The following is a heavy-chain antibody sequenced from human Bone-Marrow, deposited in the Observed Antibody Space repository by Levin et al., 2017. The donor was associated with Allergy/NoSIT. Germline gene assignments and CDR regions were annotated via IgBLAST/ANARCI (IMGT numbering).Heavy chain of an antibody. J-gene: IGHJ5*02. Sequence: GGSLRLSCAASGFTLSSYNMNWVRQAPGKGLDWVAVSSYDGINTNYADSVKGRFTISRDNSKNTLYLQMNILRLEDTAVYYCAGARADNSGTYYDWFDPWGQGTLVTVSS. D-gene: IGHD1-26*01. CDR2: SSYDGINT. V-gene: IGHV3-30*04. CDR1: GFTLSSYN. CDR3: AGARADNSGTYYDWFDP.